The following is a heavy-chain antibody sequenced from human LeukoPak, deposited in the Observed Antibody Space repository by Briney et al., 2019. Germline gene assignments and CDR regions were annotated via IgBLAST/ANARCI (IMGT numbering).Heavy chain of an antibody. Sequence: GGSLRLSCAASGVTFSSLAMHWVRQAPGKGLEWVAVISHHGSDQYYADSVKGRFTISRDNSKNTLYLQMNSLGAGDTAVYYCAAQPCSVGRCYLDYWGQGTLVTVSS. D-gene: IGHD2-15*01. V-gene: IGHV3-30*04. CDR2: ISHHGSDQ. CDR1: GVTFSSLA. CDR3: AAQPCSVGRCYLDY. J-gene: IGHJ4*02.